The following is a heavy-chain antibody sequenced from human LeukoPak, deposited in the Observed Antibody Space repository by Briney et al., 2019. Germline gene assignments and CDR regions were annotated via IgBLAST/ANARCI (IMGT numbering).Heavy chain of an antibody. J-gene: IGHJ5*02. V-gene: IGHV1-2*02. Sequence: ASVKVSCKASGYTFTGYYMHWVRQAPGQGLEWMGWINPNSGGTNYAQKFQDRVTMTRDTSISTAYMELSKLRSDDTAVYYCARGTYYYRSGSHNWFDPWGQGTLVTVSS. CDR1: GYTFTGYY. CDR3: ARGTYYYRSGSHNWFDP. CDR2: INPNSGGT. D-gene: IGHD3-10*01.